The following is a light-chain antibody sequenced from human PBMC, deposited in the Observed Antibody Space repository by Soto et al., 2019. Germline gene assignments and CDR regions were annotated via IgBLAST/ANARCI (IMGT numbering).Light chain of an antibody. CDR3: QQYNSYLRDA. CDR2: DAS. CDR1: QSISSW. V-gene: IGKV1-5*01. J-gene: IGKJ1*01. Sequence: DIQMTQSPSTLSASVGDRVTITCRASQSISSWLAWYQQKPGKAPKLLIFDASSLESGVPSRFSGSGSGTDFTLTISSLQPDDFATYYCQQYNSYLRDAFGQGTKVEIK.